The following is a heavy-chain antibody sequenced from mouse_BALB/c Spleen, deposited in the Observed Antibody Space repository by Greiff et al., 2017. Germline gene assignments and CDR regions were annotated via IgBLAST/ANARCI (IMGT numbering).Heavy chain of an antibody. CDR3: ASITTVVEGYFDY. J-gene: IGHJ2*01. CDR1: GFAFSSYD. D-gene: IGHD1-1*01. Sequence: DVQLVESGGGLVKPGGSLKLSCAASGFAFSSYDMSWVRQTPEKRLEWVAYISSGGGSTYYPDTVKGRFTISRDNAKNTLYLQMSSLKSEDTAMYYCASITTVVEGYFDYWGQGTTLTVSS. V-gene: IGHV5-12-1*01. CDR2: ISSGGGST.